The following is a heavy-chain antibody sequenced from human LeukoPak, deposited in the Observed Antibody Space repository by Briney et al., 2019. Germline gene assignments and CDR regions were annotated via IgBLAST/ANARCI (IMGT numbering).Heavy chain of an antibody. J-gene: IGHJ5*02. V-gene: IGHV4-38-2*02. CDR2: IYHSGST. D-gene: IGHD6-13*01. CDR1: GYSISSGYY. CDR3: ASSSSWIWFDP. Sequence: PSETLSLTCTVSGYSISSGYYWGWIRQPPGKGLEWIGSIYHSGSTYYNPSLKSRVTISVDTSKNQFSLKLSSVTAADTAVYYCASSSSWIWFDPWGQGTLVTVSS.